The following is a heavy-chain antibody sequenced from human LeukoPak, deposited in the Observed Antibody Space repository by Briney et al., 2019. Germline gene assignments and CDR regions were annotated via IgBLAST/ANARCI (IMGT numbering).Heavy chain of an antibody. J-gene: IGHJ4*02. Sequence: GESPKISCKGSGYSFTSYWIGWVRQMPGKGLEWMGIIYPGDSDTRYSPSFQGQVTISADKSISTAYLQWSSLKASDTAMYYCARWNDILTGYLTDWGQGTLVTVSS. CDR2: IYPGDSDT. V-gene: IGHV5-51*01. CDR3: ARWNDILTGYLTD. CDR1: GYSFTSYW. D-gene: IGHD3-9*01.